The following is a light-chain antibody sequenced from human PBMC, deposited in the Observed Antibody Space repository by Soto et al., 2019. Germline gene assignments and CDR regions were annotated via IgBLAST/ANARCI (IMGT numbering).Light chain of an antibody. V-gene: IGKV3-11*01. CDR3: QQRADWPLT. Sequence: EIVLTQSPATLSLSPGERATLSCRDSQSVGTILAWYQQKPGQAPRLLIYEASNRDAGIPARFSGSGSGTDFTLAISSLEPEDFAVYYCQQRADWPLTFGGGTKVEIK. J-gene: IGKJ4*01. CDR2: EAS. CDR1: QSVGTI.